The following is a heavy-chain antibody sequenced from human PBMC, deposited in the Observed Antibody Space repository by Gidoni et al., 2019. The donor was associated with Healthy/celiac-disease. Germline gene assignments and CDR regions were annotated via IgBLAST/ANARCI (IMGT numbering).Heavy chain of an antibody. CDR3: ARLTGYSKRGFDY. J-gene: IGHJ4*02. CDR2: INHSGST. Sequence: QVQLRQWGAGLLKPSETLSLTCAVYGGSFSDYYWSWIRQPPGKGLEWIGEINHSGSTNYNPSLKSRVTISVDTSKNQFSLKLSSVTAADTAVYYCARLTGYSKRGFDYWGQGTLVTVSS. V-gene: IGHV4-34*01. CDR1: GGSFSDYY. D-gene: IGHD6-13*01.